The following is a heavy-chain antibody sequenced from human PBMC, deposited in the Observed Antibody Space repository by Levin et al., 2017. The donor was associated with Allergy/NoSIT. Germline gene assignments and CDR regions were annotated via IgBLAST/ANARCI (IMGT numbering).Heavy chain of an antibody. Sequence: QPGGSLRLSCTASGFTFGDYAMSWFRQAPGKGLEWVGFIRSKAYGGTSEYAAAVKGRFSISRDDSKSIAYLQMNSLKTEDTAVYYCTRDHFRPGDYFDYWGQGTLVTVSS. V-gene: IGHV3-49*03. CDR1: GFTFGDYA. CDR3: TRDHFRPGDYFDY. D-gene: IGHD3-3*02. J-gene: IGHJ4*02. CDR2: IRSKAYGGTS.